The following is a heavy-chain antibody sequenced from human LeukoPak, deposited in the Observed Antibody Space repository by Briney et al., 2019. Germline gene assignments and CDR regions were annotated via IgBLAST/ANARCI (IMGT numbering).Heavy chain of an antibody. J-gene: IGHJ6*02. CDR2: IKQDGSEK. V-gene: IGHV3-7*01. CDR3: ARQIVTTIGLGMDV. D-gene: IGHD5-12*01. Sequence: GGSLRLSCAGSGFTFSNYWMSWVRQAPGKGLQWVANIKQDGSEKYYLESVKGRFTISRDNAKNSLYLQMNSLRAEDTAVYYCARQIVTTIGLGMDVWGQGTTVTVSS. CDR1: GFTFSNYW.